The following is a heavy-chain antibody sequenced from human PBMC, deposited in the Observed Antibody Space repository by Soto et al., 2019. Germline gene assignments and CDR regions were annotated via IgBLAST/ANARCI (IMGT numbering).Heavy chain of an antibody. V-gene: IGHV3-49*03. Sequence: EVQLVESGGGLVQSGRSLRLSCTASGFTFGDYALNWFRQAPGKGLEWVGFIRSKPFGGTTEYAASVKGRFTISRDDSKSIAYLQMSTLKTEDTAVYYCTRERDYILTGGLDYWGQGTLVTVSS. CDR1: GFTFGDYA. D-gene: IGHD7-27*01. J-gene: IGHJ4*02. CDR3: TRERDYILTGGLDY. CDR2: IRSKPFGGTT.